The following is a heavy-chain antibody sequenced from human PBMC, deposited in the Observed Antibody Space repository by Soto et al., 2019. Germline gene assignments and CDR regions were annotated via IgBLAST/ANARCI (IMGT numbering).Heavy chain of an antibody. CDR1: GFSLTTGEGA. Sequence: QITLKESGPTLVKPTQTLTLTCAFSGFSLTTGEGAVGWIRQPPGKALEWLAIVYAFDTIHYSPSLRSRLTVRKDTSRNQLVLTMTNMDPVDTATYYCAHRRTEASRCWFDPWGQGTLVTVSS. V-gene: IGHV2-5*01. CDR3: AHRRTEASRCWFDP. J-gene: IGHJ5*01. D-gene: IGHD2-21*01. CDR2: VYAFDTI.